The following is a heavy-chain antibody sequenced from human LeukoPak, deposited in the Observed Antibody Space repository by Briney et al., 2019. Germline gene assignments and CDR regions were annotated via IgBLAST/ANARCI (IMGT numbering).Heavy chain of an antibody. CDR2: IKQDGSDK. CDR3: ARDPRVFDL. CDR1: GFTFSSYW. J-gene: IGHJ2*01. V-gene: IGHV3-7*04. Sequence: GGALRLSCAASGFTFSSYWMSCVRQAPGEGLEWVANIKQDGSDKYYVDSVKGRFTISRDNAKNSLSLQMTSLRAEDTAVYYCARDPRVFDLWGRGTLVTVSS.